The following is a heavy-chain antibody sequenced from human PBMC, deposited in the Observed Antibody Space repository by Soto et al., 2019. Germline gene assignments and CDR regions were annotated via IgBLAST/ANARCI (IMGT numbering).Heavy chain of an antibody. Sequence: QLQLQESGPGLMKPSETLSLTCTVSGGSISSSNYYWGWIRQPPGKGLEWIGNIYYSGRTYYNPSLKSRVTISVDTSKNHFSLRLSSVTAADTAVYYCARLGQLELRFDYWGQGTLVTVSS. CDR1: GGSISSSNYY. V-gene: IGHV4-39*01. CDR3: ARLGQLELRFDY. D-gene: IGHD1-1*01. CDR2: IYYSGRT. J-gene: IGHJ4*02.